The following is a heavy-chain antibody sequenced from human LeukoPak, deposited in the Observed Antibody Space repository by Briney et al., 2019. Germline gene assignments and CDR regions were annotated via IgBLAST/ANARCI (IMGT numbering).Heavy chain of an antibody. J-gene: IGHJ6*02. CDR2: ISYDGSNK. Sequence: GRSLRLSCAASGFTFSSYAMHWVRPAPGKGLEWVAVISYDGSNKYYADSVKGRFTISRDNSKNTLYLQMNSLRAEDTAVYYCARGAQTAPADYYYYGMDVWGQGTTVTVSS. D-gene: IGHD4/OR15-4a*01. CDR1: GFTFSSYA. CDR3: ARGAQTAPADYYYYGMDV. V-gene: IGHV3-30-3*01.